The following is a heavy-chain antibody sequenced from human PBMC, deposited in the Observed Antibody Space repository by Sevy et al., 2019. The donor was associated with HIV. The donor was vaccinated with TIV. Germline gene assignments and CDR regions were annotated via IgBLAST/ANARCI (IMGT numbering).Heavy chain of an antibody. V-gene: IGHV3-21*01. Sequence: GSLRLSCAASGFTFSSYYMNWVRQAPGKGLEWVSSISGISNYIYYADSVKGRFTISRDNAKNSLYLQMNSLRAEDTAVYYCAKRLVSWDGMDVWGQGTTVTASS. CDR1: GFTFSSYY. J-gene: IGHJ6*02. CDR3: AKRLVSWDGMDV. CDR2: ISGISNYI. D-gene: IGHD3-10*01.